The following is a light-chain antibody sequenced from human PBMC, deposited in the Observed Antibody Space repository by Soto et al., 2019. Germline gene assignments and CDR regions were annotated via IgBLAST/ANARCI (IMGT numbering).Light chain of an antibody. Sequence: EIVMTQSPATLSVSPGERATLSCRASHSVYSNLAWYQQKSGQAPRLLIYGASTRATGIPARFSGSGSGTEFTLTISSLQSEDFAVYYCQQYNNWPPGTFGQGTKVEIK. CDR3: QQYNNWPPGT. V-gene: IGKV3-15*01. CDR1: HSVYSN. CDR2: GAS. J-gene: IGKJ1*01.